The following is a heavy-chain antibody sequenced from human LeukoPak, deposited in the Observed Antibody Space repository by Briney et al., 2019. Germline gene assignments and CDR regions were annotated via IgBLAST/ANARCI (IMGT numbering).Heavy chain of an antibody. CDR1: GDSISTTNDY. V-gene: IGHV4-39*01. J-gene: IGHJ2*01. D-gene: IGHD6-6*01. CDR3: ARHRYDNTEYLIEYFDL. Sequence: SETLSLTCTVSGDSISTTNDYWAWIRQPPGTGLEWIGSIHKSGNTYYNSSLESRVTVSVDTSKNHFSLKLVSVTVADTAVYYCARHRYDNTEYLIEYFDLWGRGTLVSVSS. CDR2: IHKSGNT.